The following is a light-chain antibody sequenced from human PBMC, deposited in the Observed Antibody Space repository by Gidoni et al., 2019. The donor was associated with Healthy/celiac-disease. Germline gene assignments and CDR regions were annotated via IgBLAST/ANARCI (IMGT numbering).Light chain of an antibody. CDR2: SNN. CDR3: AAWDDSLNGVV. CDR1: SSNIGSNT. Sequence: QSVLTQPSSASGTPGQRVTISCSGSSSNIGSNTVNWYQQLPGTSPKLLIYSNNQLPSGVPDRFSGSKSGTSASLAISGLQSEDDADYYCAAWDDSLNGVVFGGGTKLTVL. J-gene: IGLJ2*01. V-gene: IGLV1-44*01.